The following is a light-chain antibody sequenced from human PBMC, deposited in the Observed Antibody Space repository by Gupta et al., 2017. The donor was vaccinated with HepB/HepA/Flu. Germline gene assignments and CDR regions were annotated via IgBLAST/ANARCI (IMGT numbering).Light chain of an antibody. CDR2: NVS. V-gene: IGLV2-14*01. CDR1: GSDLGNNNY. Sequence: QSALTPPASVSVSPGQSIPLSCTGTGSDLGNNNYLSWYQQLPGKAPKVIIYNVSNRPSGVSNRFSGSKSDNTASLTISGLQADDEADYYCSSYTSSRWVFGGGTKLTVL. J-gene: IGLJ3*02. CDR3: SSYTSSRWV.